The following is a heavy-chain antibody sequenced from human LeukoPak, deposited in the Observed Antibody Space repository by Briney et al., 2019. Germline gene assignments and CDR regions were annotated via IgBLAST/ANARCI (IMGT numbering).Heavy chain of an antibody. CDR1: GGSISSSSYY. CDR2: IYYSGST. J-gene: IGHJ4*02. CDR3: ARQRGDNFDY. V-gene: IGHV4-39*01. Sequence: PSETLSLTCTVSGGSISSSSYYWGWIRQPPGKGLEWIGSIYYSGSTYYNPSLKSRVTISVDTSKNQFSLKLSSVTAADTAVYYCARQRGDNFDYWGQGTLVTVSS. D-gene: IGHD3-16*01.